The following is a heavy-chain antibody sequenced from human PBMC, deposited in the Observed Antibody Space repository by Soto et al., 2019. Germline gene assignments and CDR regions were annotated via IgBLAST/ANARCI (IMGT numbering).Heavy chain of an antibody. J-gene: IGHJ4*02. CDR3: SRGLKQRVTTGYFAN. D-gene: IGHD4-4*01. CDR2: IIPIFGTA. V-gene: IGHV1-69*01. CDR1: GGTFSSYA. Sequence: QVQLVQSGAEVKKPGSSVKVSCKASGGTFSSYAISWVRQAPGQWLEWMGGIIPIFGTANYAQKFQGRVTITAHESTGTADMEVSSLRSEDTAVYYCSRGLKQRVTTGYFANWGQGTLVTVSS.